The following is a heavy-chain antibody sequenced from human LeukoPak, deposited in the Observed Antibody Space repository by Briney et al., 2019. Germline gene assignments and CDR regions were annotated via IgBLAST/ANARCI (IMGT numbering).Heavy chain of an antibody. J-gene: IGHJ4*02. D-gene: IGHD6-13*01. Sequence: PSETLSLTCTVSGVSISSTSYYWGWIRQAPGKGLEWLASIYYSGATYYNPSLKSRLTVSGDTSNNRFSLELTSVTAADTAVYYCARQGLQQLLPGSNFWGQGTLVTVSS. CDR3: ARQGLQQLLPGSNF. V-gene: IGHV4-39*01. CDR2: IYYSGAT. CDR1: GVSISSTSYY.